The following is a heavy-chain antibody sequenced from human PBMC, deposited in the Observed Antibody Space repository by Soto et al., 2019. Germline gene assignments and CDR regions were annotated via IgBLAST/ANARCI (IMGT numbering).Heavy chain of an antibody. J-gene: IGHJ4*02. V-gene: IGHV4-39*01. CDR2: IYYSGST. CDR1: GISVSTSDYY. CDR3: AGFVVPASRNSDFDY. Sequence: SETLSLTCTVSGISVSTSDYYWGWVRQPPGKGLDWIGNIYYSGSTFYNPSLRSRVTLSVDTSKKQFSLRLNSVTVADTAVYFCAGFVVPASRNSDFDYWGQGTLV. D-gene: IGHD2-15*01.